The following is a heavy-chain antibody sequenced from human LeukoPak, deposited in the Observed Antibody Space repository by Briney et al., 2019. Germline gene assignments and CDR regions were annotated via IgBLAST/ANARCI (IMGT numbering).Heavy chain of an antibody. D-gene: IGHD6-19*01. CDR2: MSGSGGST. Sequence: GGSLRLSCAASGFSFTTYAMSWVRQAPGKGLEWVSAMSGSGGSTNYADSVKGRFTISRDDSKNTLYLQMNSLRAEDTAVYYCAKGGIAVAGTKFDYWGQGTLVTVSS. J-gene: IGHJ4*02. CDR3: AKGGIAVAGTKFDY. V-gene: IGHV3-23*01. CDR1: GFSFTTYA.